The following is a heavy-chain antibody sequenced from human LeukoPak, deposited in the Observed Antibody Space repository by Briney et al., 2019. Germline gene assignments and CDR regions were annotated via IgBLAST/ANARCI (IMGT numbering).Heavy chain of an antibody. J-gene: IGHJ6*04. CDR1: GFTFDNYG. CDR2: INWNGGST. Sequence: GGSLRLSCAASGFTFDNYGMSWVRPAPGKGLEWVSGINWNGGSTGYGDSVKGRFTISRDNAKNSLYLQMNSLRAEDTALCYCARVLGATSVDVWGKGTTVTVSS. CDR3: ARVLGATSVDV. D-gene: IGHD1-26*01. V-gene: IGHV3-20*04.